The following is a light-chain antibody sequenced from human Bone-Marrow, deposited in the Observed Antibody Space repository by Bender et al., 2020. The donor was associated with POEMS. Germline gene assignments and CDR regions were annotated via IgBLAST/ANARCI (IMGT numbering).Light chain of an antibody. CDR2: RNN. J-gene: IGLJ2*01. Sequence: QSVLTQSPSASGTPGQRVTISCSGSSSNIGSNYVYWYQQLPGTAPKLLFYRNNQRPSGVPDRFSGSKSGTSASLAISGLRSEDEGDYYCAVWDDRLDVPLFGGGTKVTVL. CDR1: SSNIGSNY. V-gene: IGLV1-47*01. CDR3: AVWDDRLDVPL.